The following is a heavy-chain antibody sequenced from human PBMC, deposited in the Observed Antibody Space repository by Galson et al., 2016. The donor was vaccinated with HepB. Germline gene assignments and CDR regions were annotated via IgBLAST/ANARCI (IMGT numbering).Heavy chain of an antibody. Sequence: SLRLSCAASGFTSSSYAMSWVRQAPGKGLEWVSSISASGGSTYHADSVKGRFTISRDNSKNTLYLQMNSLRAEDTAVYYCAKGLNWFDPWGQGTLVTVSS. CDR2: ISASGGST. CDR3: AKGLNWFDP. J-gene: IGHJ5*02. V-gene: IGHV3-23*01. CDR1: GFTSSSYA.